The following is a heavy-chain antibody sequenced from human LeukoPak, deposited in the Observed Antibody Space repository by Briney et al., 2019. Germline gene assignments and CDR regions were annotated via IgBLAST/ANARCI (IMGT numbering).Heavy chain of an antibody. CDR2: IYPDNSKT. Sequence: GESLKISCKGSGYSFAGYWIGWVRQMPDKGLEWMGIIYPDNSKTIYSPSFQGQVTMSAEKSTTTAYLQWSSLKASDTATYYCARFSGQSLAHHYFDPWGQGTLVTVST. J-gene: IGHJ5*02. CDR1: GYSFAGYW. V-gene: IGHV5-51*01. CDR3: ARFSGQSLAHHYFDP. D-gene: IGHD6-19*01.